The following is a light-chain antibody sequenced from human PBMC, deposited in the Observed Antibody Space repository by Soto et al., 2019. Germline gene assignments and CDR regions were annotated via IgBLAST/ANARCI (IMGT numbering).Light chain of an antibody. CDR3: QPASSCPFT. Sequence: DIQMTQSPSSVSASVGDRVTITCRASQGISSWLSWYQQKPGTAPKLLFYAASTLQRGVPSRFSGSGSGTDFTLTISSLRPEDFATYYCQPASSCPFTFGGGTKVEIK. CDR2: AAS. J-gene: IGKJ4*01. CDR1: QGISSW. V-gene: IGKV1-12*01.